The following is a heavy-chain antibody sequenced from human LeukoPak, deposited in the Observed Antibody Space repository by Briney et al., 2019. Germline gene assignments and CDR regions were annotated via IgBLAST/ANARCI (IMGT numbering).Heavy chain of an antibody. D-gene: IGHD3-9*01. CDR3: ARTTWDYDILTGYPKEPYFDY. V-gene: IGHV4-34*01. CDR2: INHSGST. Sequence: PSETLSLTCAVYGGSFSGYYWSWIRQPPGKGLEWIGEINHSGSTNYNPSLKSRVTISVDTSKNQFSLKLSSVTAADTAVYYCARTTWDYDILTGYPKEPYFDYWGQGTLVTVSS. CDR1: GGSFSGYY. J-gene: IGHJ4*02.